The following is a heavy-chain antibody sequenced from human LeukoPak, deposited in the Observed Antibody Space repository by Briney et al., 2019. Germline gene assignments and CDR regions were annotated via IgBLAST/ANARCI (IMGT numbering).Heavy chain of an antibody. Sequence: GESLKISCKGSGYTFTSFWIAWVRRMPGKGLEWMGIIYPGDSDTRYSPSFQGQVTISADKSISTAYLQWSSLQASDTAMYYCARGKSTLDYWGQGTLVTVSS. CDR2: IYPGDSDT. CDR1: GYTFTSFW. CDR3: ARGKSTLDY. J-gene: IGHJ4*02. V-gene: IGHV5-51*01.